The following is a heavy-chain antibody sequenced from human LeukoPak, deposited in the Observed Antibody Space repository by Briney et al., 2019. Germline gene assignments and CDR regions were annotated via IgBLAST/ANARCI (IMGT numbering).Heavy chain of an antibody. D-gene: IGHD3-22*01. Sequence: GESLKISCKGSGYSFTSYWIGWVRQMPGKGLEWMGIIYPGDPDTRYSPSFQGQVTISADKSISTAYLQWSSLKASDTAMCYCARLSRVDYYDSSGYYPGYWGQGTLVTVSS. CDR1: GYSFTSYW. V-gene: IGHV5-51*01. J-gene: IGHJ4*02. CDR2: IYPGDPDT. CDR3: ARLSRVDYYDSSGYYPGY.